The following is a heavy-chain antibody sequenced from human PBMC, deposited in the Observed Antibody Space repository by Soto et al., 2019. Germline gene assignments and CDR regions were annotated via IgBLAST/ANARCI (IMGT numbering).Heavy chain of an antibody. CDR2: IFYSGTT. CDR3: ARSVGT. Sequence: QVQLQESGPGLVKPSQTLSLTCTVSGGSISSGGCYWGWIRQHPGKGLEWLGYIFYSGTTYYNPSLKSRDTISVDTSKNQFSLELGSVTAPDTAVYYCARSVGTWGQGTLVTVSS. J-gene: IGHJ5*02. CDR1: GGSISSGGCY. V-gene: IGHV4-31*03.